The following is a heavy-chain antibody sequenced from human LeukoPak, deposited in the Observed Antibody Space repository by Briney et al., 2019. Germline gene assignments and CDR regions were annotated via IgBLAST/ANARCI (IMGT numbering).Heavy chain of an antibody. V-gene: IGHV3-30*04. CDR1: GFTFSSYA. Sequence: GGSLRLSCAASGFTFSSYAMHWVRQAPGKGLEWVAVISYDGSNKYYADSVKGRFTISRDNPKNTLYLQMNSLRAEDTAVYYCARVRDTAMVMDAFGIWGQGTMVTVSS. D-gene: IGHD5-18*01. J-gene: IGHJ3*02. CDR3: ARVRDTAMVMDAFGI. CDR2: ISYDGSNK.